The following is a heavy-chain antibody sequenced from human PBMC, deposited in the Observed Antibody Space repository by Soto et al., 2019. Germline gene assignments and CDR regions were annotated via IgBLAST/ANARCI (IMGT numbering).Heavy chain of an antibody. V-gene: IGHV4-39*01. CDR3: ARHSASSSWDWFDP. J-gene: IGHJ5*02. Sequence: ASETLSLTCTVSGGSISSSSYYWGWIRQPPGKGLEWIGSIYYSGSTYYNPSLKSRVTISVDTSKNQFSLKLSSVTAADTAVYYCARHSASSSWDWFDPWGQGTLVTVSS. D-gene: IGHD6-13*01. CDR1: GGSISSSSYY. CDR2: IYYSGST.